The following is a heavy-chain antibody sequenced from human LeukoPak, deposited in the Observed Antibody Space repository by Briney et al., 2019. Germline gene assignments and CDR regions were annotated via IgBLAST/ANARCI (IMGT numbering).Heavy chain of an antibody. Sequence: SETLSLTCTVSGGSMSSYYWSWIRQPPGKGLEWIGYIYYSGSTNYNPSLKSRVTISVDTSKNQFSLKLSSVTAADTAIYYCAREAREGHVFDIWGQGTMVTVSS. CDR2: IYYSGST. CDR3: AREAREGHVFDI. CDR1: GGSMSSYY. J-gene: IGHJ3*02. D-gene: IGHD5-24*01. V-gene: IGHV4-59*01.